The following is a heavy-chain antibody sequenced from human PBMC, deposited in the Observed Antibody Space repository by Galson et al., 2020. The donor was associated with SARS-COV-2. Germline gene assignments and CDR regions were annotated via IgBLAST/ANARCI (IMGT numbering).Heavy chain of an antibody. D-gene: IGHD3-9*01. J-gene: IGHJ6*02. CDR1: GFTFSSSE. V-gene: IGHV3-48*03. CDR2: ITTRGSTT. Sequence: GGSLRLSCAASGFTFSSSEINCVRQAPGKGLLWVSYITTRGSTTYYADSVKGRLTISRDNAKNSMYLQMNSLRAEDTAVYYWARHGAYEILTGGYYYYGMDVWGQGTTVTVSS. CDR3: ARHGAYEILTGGYYYYGMDV.